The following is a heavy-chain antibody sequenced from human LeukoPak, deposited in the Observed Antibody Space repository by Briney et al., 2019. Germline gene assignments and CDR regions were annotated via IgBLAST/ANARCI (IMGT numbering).Heavy chain of an antibody. CDR2: IYYSGST. CDR1: GGSISSYY. Sequence: SETLSLTCTVSGGSISSYYWSWIRQPPGKGLEWIGYIYYSGSTNYNPSLKSRVTISVDTSKNQFPLKLSSVTAADTAVYYCARDSYYYYGMDVWGQGTTVTVSS. J-gene: IGHJ6*02. CDR3: ARDSYYYYGMDV. V-gene: IGHV4-59*01.